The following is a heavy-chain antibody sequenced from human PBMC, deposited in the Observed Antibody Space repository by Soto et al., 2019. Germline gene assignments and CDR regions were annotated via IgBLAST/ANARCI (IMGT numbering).Heavy chain of an antibody. Sequence: QVQLQESGPGLVKPSETLSLTCTISGGSISVYYWSWIRQAPGKGLEWIGYVYYSGTTNYNPSLKSRVTISLDTSKNQFSLNLTSVTAADTAIYYCAREMARMFDHWGQGTLVTVSS. CDR1: GGSISVYY. CDR2: VYYSGTT. V-gene: IGHV4-59*01. CDR3: AREMARMFDH. D-gene: IGHD6-19*01. J-gene: IGHJ4*02.